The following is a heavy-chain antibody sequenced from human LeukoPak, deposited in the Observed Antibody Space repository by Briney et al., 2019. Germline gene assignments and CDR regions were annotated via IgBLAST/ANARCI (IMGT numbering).Heavy chain of an antibody. V-gene: IGHV5-51*01. CDR3: ARQNDYYGSSGYYRSPRNAFDI. Sequence: GESLQISCKGSGYSFTSYWIGWVRQLPGKGLEWMGIIYPGDSDTRYSASFQGQVTISADKSISTAYLQWRSLEASDTAMYYCARQNDYYGSSGYYRSPRNAFDIWGQGTMVTVSS. CDR2: IYPGDSDT. D-gene: IGHD3-22*01. J-gene: IGHJ3*02. CDR1: GYSFTSYW.